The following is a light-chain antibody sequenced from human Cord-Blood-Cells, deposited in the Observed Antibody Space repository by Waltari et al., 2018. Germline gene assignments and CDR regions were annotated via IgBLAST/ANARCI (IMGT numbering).Light chain of an antibody. Sequence: QSGLTQPPSVSAAPGQHGTIYCSGRSHNIGNTSVPWYQQLPGTAPKLLIYDNNKRPSGIPDRFSGSKSGTSATLGITGLQTGDEADYYCGTWDSSLIANWVFGGGTKLTVL. CDR3: GTWDSSLIANWV. V-gene: IGLV1-51*02. CDR1: SHNIGNTS. J-gene: IGLJ3*02. CDR2: DNN.